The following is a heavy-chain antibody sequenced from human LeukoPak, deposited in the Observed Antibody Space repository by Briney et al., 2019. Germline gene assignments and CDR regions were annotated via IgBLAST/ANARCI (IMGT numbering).Heavy chain of an antibody. V-gene: IGHV4-61*02. CDR2: IYTSGST. CDR1: GGSISSSSYY. J-gene: IGHJ3*02. Sequence: MPSETLSLTCTVSGGSISSSSYYWGWIRQPAGKGLEWIGRIYTSGSTNYNPSLKSRVTISVDTSKNQFSLKLSSVTAADTAVYYCAREGNHAFDIWGQGTMVTVSS. CDR3: AREGNHAFDI. D-gene: IGHD1-14*01.